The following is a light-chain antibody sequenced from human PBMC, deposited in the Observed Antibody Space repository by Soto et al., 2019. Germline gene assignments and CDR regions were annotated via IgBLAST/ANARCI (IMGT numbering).Light chain of an antibody. CDR3: QQYNNWPPWT. V-gene: IGKV3-15*01. CDR2: GAS. J-gene: IGKJ1*01. Sequence: EIVMTQFPATLSVSPGERATLSCRASQRVSTNLAWYQQIPGQAPRLLIYGASTRATGIPARFSGSGSGTEFTLTISSLQSEDFAVYYCQQYNNWPPWTFGQGTKVEIK. CDR1: QRVSTN.